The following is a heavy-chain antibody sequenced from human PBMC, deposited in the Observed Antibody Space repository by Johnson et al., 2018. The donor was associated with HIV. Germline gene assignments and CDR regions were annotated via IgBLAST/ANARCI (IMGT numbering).Heavy chain of an antibody. CDR1: GFTFSDYY. V-gene: IGHV3-11*04. Sequence: QMQLVESGGGLVKPGGSLRLSCAASGFTFSDYYMSWIRQAPGKGLEWVSFISSSGSSIYYADSVKGRFTVSRDNTKKSLYLQMNSLRAEDTAVYYCARDPSPSSYRAFDIWGQGTMVTVSS. CDR3: ARDPSPSSYRAFDI. J-gene: IGHJ3*02. CDR2: ISSSGSSI. D-gene: IGHD5-12*01.